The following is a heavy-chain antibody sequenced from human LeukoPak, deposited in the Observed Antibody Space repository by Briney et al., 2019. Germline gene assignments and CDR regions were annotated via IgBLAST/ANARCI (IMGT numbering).Heavy chain of an antibody. D-gene: IGHD6-6*01. CDR2: INHSGST. CDR1: GGSFSGYY. J-gene: IGHJ4*02. CDR3: ARGRTVREQLVPHQFDY. V-gene: IGHV4-34*01. Sequence: PSETLSLTCAVYGGSFSGYYWSWIRHPPGKGLEWIGEINHSGSTNYNPSLKSRVTISVDTSKNQFSLKLSSVTAADTAVYYCARGRTVREQLVPHQFDYWGQGTLVTVSS.